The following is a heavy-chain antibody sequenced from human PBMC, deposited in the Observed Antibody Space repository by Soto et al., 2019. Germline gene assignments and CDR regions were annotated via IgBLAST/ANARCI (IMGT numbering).Heavy chain of an antibody. CDR3: ARDGRSGGYYGWYFDL. Sequence: EVQLLESGGGLVQPGESLRLSCAASGFTFSTYAMNWVRQAPGKGLEWVSAVSGSGGSTYYADSVKGRFTISRDYSKSTLYLHMNSRRAEDTAVYYCARDGRSGGYYGWYFDLWGRGTLVTVSS. CDR2: VSGSGGST. D-gene: IGHD3-22*01. V-gene: IGHV3-23*01. CDR1: GFTFSTYA. J-gene: IGHJ2*01.